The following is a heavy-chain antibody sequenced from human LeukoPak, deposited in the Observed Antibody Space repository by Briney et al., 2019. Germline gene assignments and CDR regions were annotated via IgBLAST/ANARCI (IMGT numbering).Heavy chain of an antibody. CDR3: ARRDGYGAYDI. D-gene: IGHD5-24*01. V-gene: IGHV5-51*01. CDR2: IYPSDSDS. CDR1: GYTFTSYW. J-gene: IGHJ3*02. Sequence: GESLKISCKGSGYTFTSYWIGWVRQMPGKGLEWMGVIYPSDSDSRYSSSFQGQVTISADKSISTAYLQWSSLKASDTAMYYCARRDGYGAYDIWGQGTMVTVSS.